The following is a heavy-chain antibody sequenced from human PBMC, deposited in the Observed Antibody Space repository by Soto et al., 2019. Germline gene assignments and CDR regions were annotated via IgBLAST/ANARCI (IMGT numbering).Heavy chain of an antibody. Sequence: SETLSLTCAVYGGSFSGYYWSWIRQPPGKGLEWIGEINHSGSTNYNPFLKSRVTISVDTSKNQFSLKLSSVTAADTAVYYCARGRGYSGYLPSGTFTSGRYFDYWGQGTLVTVSS. J-gene: IGHJ4*02. CDR1: GGSFSGYY. D-gene: IGHD5-12*01. V-gene: IGHV4-34*01. CDR2: INHSGST. CDR3: ARGRGYSGYLPSGTFTSGRYFDY.